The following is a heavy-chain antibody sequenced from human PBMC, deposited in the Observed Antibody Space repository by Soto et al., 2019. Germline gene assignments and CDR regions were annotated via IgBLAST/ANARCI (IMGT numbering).Heavy chain of an antibody. V-gene: IGHV4-39*02. CDR1: GGSISSSSYY. J-gene: IGHJ4*02. Sequence: TLSLTCSVSGGSISSSSYYWGWIRQPPGKGLEWIGSIYYSGSTYYNPSLKSRVTISVDTSKNQFSLKLSSVTAADTAVYYCARDKITGLFDYWGQGTLVTVS. CDR3: ARDKITGLFDY. CDR2: IYYSGST. D-gene: IGHD2-8*02.